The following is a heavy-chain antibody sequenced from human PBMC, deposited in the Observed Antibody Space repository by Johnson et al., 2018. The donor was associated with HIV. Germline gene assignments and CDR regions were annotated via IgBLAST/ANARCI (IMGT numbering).Heavy chain of an antibody. CDR3: AKDLLTLDAFDI. Sequence: VQLVESGGGLVQPGGSLRLSCAASGFTFSSYWMSWVRQAPGKGLEWVANIKEDGSEKNYVDSVKGRFTISRDNAKNSVYLQMNSLRAEDTAVYFCAKDLLTLDAFDIWGQGTMVTVSS. CDR1: GFTFSSYW. J-gene: IGHJ3*02. CDR2: IKEDGSEK. V-gene: IGHV3-7*05.